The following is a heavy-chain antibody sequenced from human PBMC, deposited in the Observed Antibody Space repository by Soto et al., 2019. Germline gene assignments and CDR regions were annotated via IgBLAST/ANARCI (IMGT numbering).Heavy chain of an antibody. CDR3: ATQASVSTIGDDAFDI. CDR1: GGTFSSYA. Sequence: QVQLVQSGAEVKKPGSSVKVSCKASGGTFSSYAISWVRQAPGQGLEWMGGIIPIFGTANYAQKFQGRVTITAYESTSTAYMDLSSLRFEDTAVYYGATQASVSTIGDDAFDIWGQGTIVTVSS. CDR2: IIPIFGTA. J-gene: IGHJ3*02. V-gene: IGHV1-69*12. D-gene: IGHD1-1*01.